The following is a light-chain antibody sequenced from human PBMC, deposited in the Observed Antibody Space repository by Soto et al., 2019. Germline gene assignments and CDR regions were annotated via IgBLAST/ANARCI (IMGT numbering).Light chain of an antibody. J-gene: IGKJ3*01. Sequence: IQMTQSPSSLSSSVGDRVTITCRASQTINSYLHWYQQKPGKAPKLLLYNSSNLQSGVPSRFSGSGSGTDFTLTISTLQPEDFATYYCQHGGAFGPGTKVDIK. V-gene: IGKV1-39*01. CDR3: QHGGA. CDR2: NSS. CDR1: QTINSY.